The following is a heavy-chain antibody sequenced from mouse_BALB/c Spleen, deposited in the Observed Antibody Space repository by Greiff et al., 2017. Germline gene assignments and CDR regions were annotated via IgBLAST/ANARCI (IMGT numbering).Heavy chain of an antibody. Sequence: EVQLQESGPGLVKPSQTVSLTCTVTGISITTGNYRWSWIRQFPGNKLEWIGYIYYSGTITYNPSLTSRTTITRDTSKNQFFLEMNSLTAEDTATYYCARYYDYDEACAYWGQGTLVTVSA. CDR1: GISITTGNYR. CDR3: ARYYDYDEACAY. J-gene: IGHJ3*01. D-gene: IGHD2-4*01. V-gene: IGHV3-5*02. CDR2: IYYSGTI.